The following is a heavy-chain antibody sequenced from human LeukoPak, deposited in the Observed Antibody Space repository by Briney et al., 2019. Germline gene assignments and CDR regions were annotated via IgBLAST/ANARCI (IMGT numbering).Heavy chain of an antibody. Sequence: SETLSLTCAVYGGSFSGYYWSWIRQPPGKGLEWIGEINHSGSTNYNPSLKSRVTISVDTSKNQFSLKLSSATAADTAVYYCARGVGFGVVIIPPYFDYWGQGTLVTVSS. CDR3: ARGVGFGVVIIPPYFDY. CDR1: GGSFSGYY. J-gene: IGHJ4*02. CDR2: INHSGST. V-gene: IGHV4-34*01. D-gene: IGHD3-3*01.